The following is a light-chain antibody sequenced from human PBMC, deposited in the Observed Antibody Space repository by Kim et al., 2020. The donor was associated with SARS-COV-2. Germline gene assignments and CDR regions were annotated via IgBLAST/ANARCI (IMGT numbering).Light chain of an antibody. Sequence: GQSITISCTGNSSDVGSYNYVYWYQQHPGKAPKLMIYDVRKRPSGVSNRFSGSKSGNTASLTISGLQAEDEADYYCSSYTSSSTNVFGTGTKVTVL. CDR1: SSDVGSYNY. J-gene: IGLJ1*01. CDR2: DVR. V-gene: IGLV2-14*04. CDR3: SSYTSSSTNV.